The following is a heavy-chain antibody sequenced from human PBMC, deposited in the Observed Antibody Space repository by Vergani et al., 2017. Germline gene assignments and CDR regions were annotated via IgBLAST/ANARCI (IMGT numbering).Heavy chain of an antibody. CDR3: ARGGLYSGYEYAGIDY. D-gene: IGHD5-12*01. V-gene: IGHV1-46*03. CDR2: INPSGGST. CDR1: GYTFTSYY. Sequence: QVQLVQSGAEVKKPGASVKVSCKASGYTFTSYYMHWVRQAPGQGLEWMGIINPSGGSTSYAQKFQGRVTMTRDTSTSTVYMELSSLRSEDTAVYYCARGGLYSGYEYAGIDYWGQGTLVTVSS. J-gene: IGHJ4*02.